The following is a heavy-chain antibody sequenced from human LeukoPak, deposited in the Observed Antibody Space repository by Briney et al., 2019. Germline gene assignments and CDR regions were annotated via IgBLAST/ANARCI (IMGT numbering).Heavy chain of an antibody. J-gene: IGHJ4*02. CDR2: IRYDGSNK. CDR1: EFTFSRYG. Sequence: PGGSLRLSCAASEFTFSRYGMHWVRQAPGKGLEWVAFIRYDGSNKYYADSVKGRFTISRDNSKNTAYLQMNSLKTEDTAVYYCTVQMTTIQWIDYWGQGTLVTVSS. D-gene: IGHD5-24*01. CDR3: TVQMTTIQWIDY. V-gene: IGHV3-30*02.